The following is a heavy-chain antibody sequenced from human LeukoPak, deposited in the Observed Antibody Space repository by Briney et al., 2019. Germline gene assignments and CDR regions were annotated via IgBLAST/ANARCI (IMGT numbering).Heavy chain of an antibody. J-gene: IGHJ3*02. CDR3: AVASSGYYLDAFDI. CDR1: GFTFSSYS. CDR2: ISSSSSYI. V-gene: IGHV3-21*01. Sequence: PGGSLRLSCAASGFTFSSYSMNWVRQAPGKGLEWVSSISSSSSYIYYADSVKGRFTISRDNAKNSLYLQMNSLRAEDTAVYYCAVASSGYYLDAFDIWGQGTMVTVSS. D-gene: IGHD3-22*01.